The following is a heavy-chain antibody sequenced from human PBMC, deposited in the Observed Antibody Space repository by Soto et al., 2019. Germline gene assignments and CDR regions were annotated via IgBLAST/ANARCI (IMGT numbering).Heavy chain of an antibody. V-gene: IGHV4-59*01. Sequence: SETLSLTCAVSGGSMSGYYWMWLRQAPGKGLEWIGYISDTEATNYNPSLKSRVTISVDLSKNQFSLRLNSVTAADTAVYYCARAFAGFGAYWYFDLWGRGTLVTVSS. CDR3: ARAFAGFGAYWYFDL. CDR1: GGSMSGYY. J-gene: IGHJ2*01. D-gene: IGHD3-16*01. CDR2: ISDTEAT.